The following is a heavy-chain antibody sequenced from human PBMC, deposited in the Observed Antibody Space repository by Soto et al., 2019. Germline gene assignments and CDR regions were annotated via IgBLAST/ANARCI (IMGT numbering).Heavy chain of an antibody. CDR2: TSYDGGNK. D-gene: IGHD2-2*01. CDR1: GFTFHTFA. J-gene: IGHJ6*02. CDR3: ARERIASSWREDYYYSMDV. Sequence: LRLSCAASGFTFHTFAMHWVRQAPGKGLEWVAVTSYDGGNKYYSDSVRGRFTISGDNSKNTLYLRMYSLRVEDAAVYYCARERIASSWREDYYYSMDVWGQGTTVTVAS. V-gene: IGHV3-30-3*01.